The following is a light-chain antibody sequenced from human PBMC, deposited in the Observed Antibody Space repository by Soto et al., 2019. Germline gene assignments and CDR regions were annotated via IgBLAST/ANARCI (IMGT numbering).Light chain of an antibody. J-gene: IGLJ2*01. CDR2: EGT. V-gene: IGLV2-23*01. CDR1: SSDIGSYNL. Sequence: SALTQPASVSGSPGQSITISCTGTSSDIGSYNLVSWYQQHPGKAPKLMIYEGTKRPSGVSNRYSGSKSGNTASLTISGVQSEDEADDYCCSYAGSTTSVLFGGGTKLTVL. CDR3: CSYAGSTTSVL.